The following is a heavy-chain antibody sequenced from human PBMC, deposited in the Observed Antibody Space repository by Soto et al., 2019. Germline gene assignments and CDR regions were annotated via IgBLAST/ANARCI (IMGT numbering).Heavy chain of an antibody. CDR2: ISSSSSTI. CDR1: GFTFSSYS. CDR3: ARDFCSGGSCYSSFPSDFDY. D-gene: IGHD2-15*01. V-gene: IGHV3-48*02. Sequence: HPGGSLRLSCAASGFTFSSYSMNWVRQAPGKGLEWVSYISSSSSTIYYADSVKGRFTISRDNAKNSLYLQMNSLRDEDTAVYYCARDFCSGGSCYSSFPSDFDYWGQGTLVTVS. J-gene: IGHJ4*02.